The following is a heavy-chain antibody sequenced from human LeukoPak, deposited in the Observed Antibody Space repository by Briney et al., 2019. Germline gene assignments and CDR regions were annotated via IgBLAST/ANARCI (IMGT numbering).Heavy chain of an antibody. CDR2: IRYDGSNK. Sequence: GGSLRLSCAASGFTFSSYGMHWVRQAPGKGLEWVAFIRYDGSNKYYADSVKGRFTISRDNSKNTLYLQMNSLRSEDTAVYYCAKDYDILAGYFDCWGQGTLVTVSS. J-gene: IGHJ4*02. D-gene: IGHD3-9*01. CDR1: GFTFSSYG. CDR3: AKDYDILAGYFDC. V-gene: IGHV3-30*02.